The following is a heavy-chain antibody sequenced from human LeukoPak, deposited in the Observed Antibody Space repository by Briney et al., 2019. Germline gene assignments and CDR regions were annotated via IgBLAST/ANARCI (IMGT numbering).Heavy chain of an antibody. J-gene: IGHJ6*02. CDR3: ARGVVRGVTLYYYYGMDV. D-gene: IGHD3-10*01. CDR1: GGSISSYY. CDR2: IYYSGST. V-gene: IGHV4-59*01. Sequence: SETLSLTCTVSGGSISSYYWSWIRQPPGKGLEWIGYIYYSGSTNYNPSLKSRVTISVDTSKNQFSLKLSSMTAADTAVYYCARGVVRGVTLYYYYGMDVWGQGTTVTVSS.